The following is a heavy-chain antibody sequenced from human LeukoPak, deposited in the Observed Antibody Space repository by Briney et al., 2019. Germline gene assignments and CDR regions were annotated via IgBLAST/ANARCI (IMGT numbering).Heavy chain of an antibody. J-gene: IGHJ4*02. V-gene: IGHV4-59*13. Sequence: SETLSLTCTVSGGSISSYYWSWIRQPPGKGLEWIGYIYYSGSTNYNPSLKSRVTISVDTSKNQFSLKLSSVTAADTAVYYCARLGDYGDYFDYWGQGTLVTVSS. CDR2: IYYSGST. CDR1: GGSISSYY. D-gene: IGHD4-17*01. CDR3: ARLGDYGDYFDY.